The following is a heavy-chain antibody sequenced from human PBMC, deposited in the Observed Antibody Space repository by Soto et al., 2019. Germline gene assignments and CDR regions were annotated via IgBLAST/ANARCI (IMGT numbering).Heavy chain of an antibody. J-gene: IGHJ4*02. D-gene: IGHD1-1*01. CDR1: GDSITNSNW. V-gene: IGHV4-4*02. CDR3: ARELGTGTDY. Sequence: QVQLQESGPGLVKPSGTLSLTCAVSGDSITNSNWWSWVRQAPGKGLEWIGEIYHSGATTYNPSLKSRATISVDPSNNHFSLKLTSVTAADTAVYFCARELGTGTDYWGQGTLVTVAS. CDR2: IYHSGAT.